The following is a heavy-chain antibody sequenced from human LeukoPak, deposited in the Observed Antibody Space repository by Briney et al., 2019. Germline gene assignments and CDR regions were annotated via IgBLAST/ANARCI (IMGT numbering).Heavy chain of an antibody. D-gene: IGHD6-13*01. V-gene: IGHV4-59*01. J-gene: IGHJ4*02. Sequence: PSETLSLTCTVSGGSINNYYWSWIRQPPGKGLEWIGYIYHSGSTNYNPSLKSRVTMSVDTSTNQFSLKLTSVTAADTAVYYCARGHSSREYYFDYWGQGTLVTVSS. CDR1: GGSINNYY. CDR3: ARGHSSREYYFDY. CDR2: IYHSGST.